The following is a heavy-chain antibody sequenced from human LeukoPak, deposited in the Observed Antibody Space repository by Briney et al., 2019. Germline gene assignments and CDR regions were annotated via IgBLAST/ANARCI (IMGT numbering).Heavy chain of an antibody. CDR1: GFTFSSYG. CDR3: ASYDYGAFDI. Sequence: PGGSLRLSCAASGFTFSSYGMHWVRQPPGKGLEWVSSISSSSSYIYYADSVKGRFTISRDNAKNSPYLQMNSLRAEDTAVYYCASYDYGAFDIWGQGTMVTVSS. CDR2: ISSSSSYI. D-gene: IGHD4-17*01. J-gene: IGHJ3*02. V-gene: IGHV3-21*01.